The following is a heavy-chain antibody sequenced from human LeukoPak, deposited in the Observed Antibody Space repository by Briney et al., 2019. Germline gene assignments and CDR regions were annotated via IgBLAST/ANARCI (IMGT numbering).Heavy chain of an antibody. D-gene: IGHD5-24*01. CDR3: ASSPIRDGYNFAFDI. V-gene: IGHV4-59*01. Sequence: PSETLSLTCTVSGGSISSYYWSWIRQPPGKGLEWIGYIYYSGSTNYNPSLKSRVTISVDTSKNQFSLKLSSVTAANTAVYYCASSPIRDGYNFAFDIWGQGTMVTVSS. CDR2: IYYSGST. CDR1: GGSISSYY. J-gene: IGHJ3*02.